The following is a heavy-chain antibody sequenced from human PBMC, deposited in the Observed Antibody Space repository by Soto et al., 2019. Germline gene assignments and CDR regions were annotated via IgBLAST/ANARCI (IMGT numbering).Heavy chain of an antibody. J-gene: IGHJ4*02. D-gene: IGHD1-7*01. V-gene: IGHV4-59*01. CDR2: IYYSGST. CDR1: GGYISSYY. CDR3: ARRYGTTFDY. Sequence: SETLSLTCTVSGGYISSYYWSWIRQPPGKGLEWIGYIYYSGSTNYNPSLKSRVTISVDTSKNQFSLKLSSVTAADTAVYYCARRYGTTFDYWGQGTLVTVSS.